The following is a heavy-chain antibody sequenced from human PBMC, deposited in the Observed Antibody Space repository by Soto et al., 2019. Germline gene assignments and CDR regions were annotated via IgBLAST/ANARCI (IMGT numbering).Heavy chain of an antibody. CDR1: GFSFSDYS. CDR3: VRESISGTGWFDP. Sequence: EVQLVESGGGLVKPGGSLRLSCAASGFSFSDYSMNWVRQAPGKRLEWVSSIDSSSVYIYYADSLKGRFTISRDNATNSLYLQMNSLRAEDKAVYYCVRESISGTGWFDPWGQGTLVTVSS. D-gene: IGHD1-20*01. V-gene: IGHV3-21*02. J-gene: IGHJ5*02. CDR2: IDSSSVYI.